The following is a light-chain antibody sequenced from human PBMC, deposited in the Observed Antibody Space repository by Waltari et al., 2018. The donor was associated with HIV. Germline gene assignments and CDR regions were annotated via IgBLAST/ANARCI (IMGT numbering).Light chain of an antibody. V-gene: IGKV4-1*01. CDR1: QSVLASSANQHY. Sequence: DIVMTQSPDSLAVSLGERATINSTSSQSVLASSANQHYLAWYQQRPGQPPTLLIYLASSRESGVPDRFSGSGSVTDFALTISSLQAEDVAVYYCQQYFLTPFTFGGGTKVEIK. CDR3: QQYFLTPFT. J-gene: IGKJ4*01. CDR2: LAS.